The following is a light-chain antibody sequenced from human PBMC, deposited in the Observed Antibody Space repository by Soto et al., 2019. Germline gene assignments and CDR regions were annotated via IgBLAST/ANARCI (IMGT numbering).Light chain of an antibody. CDR1: SSNIGAGYD. CDR3: QSYDSSLSGSV. V-gene: IGLV1-40*01. J-gene: IGLJ2*01. Sequence: QSVLTQPPSVSGAPGQRVTISCTGSSSNIGAGYDVHWYQQLPGTAPKLLIYGNSNRPSGVPDRFSGSKSGTSASLAITGLQAEYEADYSCQSYDSSLSGSVFGGGTQLTVL. CDR2: GNS.